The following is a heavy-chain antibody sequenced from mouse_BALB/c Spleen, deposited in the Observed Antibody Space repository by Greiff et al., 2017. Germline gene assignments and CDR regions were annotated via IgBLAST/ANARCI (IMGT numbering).Heavy chain of an antibody. CDR3: ARTGSSYENYFDY. J-gene: IGHJ2*01. CDR2: IWSGGST. Sequence: VMLVESGPGLVQPSQSLSITCTVSGFSLTSYGVHWVRQSPGKGLEWLGVIWSGGSTDYNAAFISRLSISKDNSKSQVFFKMNSLQANDTAIYYCARTGSSYENYFDYWGQGTTLTVSS. D-gene: IGHD1-1*01. V-gene: IGHV2-2*02. CDR1: GFSLTSYG.